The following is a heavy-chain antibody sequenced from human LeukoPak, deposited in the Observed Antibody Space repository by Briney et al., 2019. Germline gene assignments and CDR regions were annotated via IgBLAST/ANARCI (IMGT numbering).Heavy chain of an antibody. V-gene: IGHV4-59*01. CDR3: ARPVTAGGELWFDP. CDR1: GGSISSYY. D-gene: IGHD1-7*01. J-gene: IGHJ5*02. Sequence: SETLSLTCTVSGGSISSYYWSWIRQPPGKGLEWIGYIYYSGSTNYNPSLKSRVTISVDTSKNQFSLELSSVTAADTAVYYCARPVTAGGELWFDPWGQGTLVTVSS. CDR2: IYYSGST.